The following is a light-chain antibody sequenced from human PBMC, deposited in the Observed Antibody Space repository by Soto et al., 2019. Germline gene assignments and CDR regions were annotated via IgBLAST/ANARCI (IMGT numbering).Light chain of an antibody. CDR1: QSISSW. CDR2: DAS. Sequence: DIQMTQSPSTLSASVGDRVTITCRASQSISSWLAWYQQKPGKAPKLLIYDASSLESGVPSRFSGSGSGTEFTLTISSLQPDDIATYYCQQYNRKGTFGQGTKVEIK. CDR3: QQYNRKGT. V-gene: IGKV1-5*01. J-gene: IGKJ1*01.